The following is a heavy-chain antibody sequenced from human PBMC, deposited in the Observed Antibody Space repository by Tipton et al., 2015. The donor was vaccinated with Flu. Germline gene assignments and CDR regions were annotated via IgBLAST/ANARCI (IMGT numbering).Heavy chain of an antibody. Sequence: GLVKPSETLSLTCSVSGYPISSGYIWAWIRQPPGKGLEFIGSIWHNVRAYHNPSLKSRVTISIDTSKNQFYLRLSSVTAADTAVYYCARTLGLDWYFDLWGRGTLVTVSS. CDR1: GYPISSGYI. J-gene: IGHJ2*01. CDR2: IWHNVRA. CDR3: ARTLGLDWYFDL. D-gene: IGHD7-27*01. V-gene: IGHV4-38-2*01.